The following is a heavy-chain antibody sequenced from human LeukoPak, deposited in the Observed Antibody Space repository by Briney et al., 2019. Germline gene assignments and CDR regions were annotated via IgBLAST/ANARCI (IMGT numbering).Heavy chain of an antibody. CDR2: IYYSGST. CDR1: GGSISSGGYY. V-gene: IGHV4-31*03. J-gene: IGHJ6*02. Sequence: SQTLSLTCTVSGGSISSGGYYWSWFRQHPGKGLEWIGYIYYSGSTYYNPSLKSRVTISVDTSKNQFSLKLSSVTAADTAVYYCARDQRGYYYYGMDVWGQGTTVTVSS. CDR3: ARDQRGYYYYGMDV.